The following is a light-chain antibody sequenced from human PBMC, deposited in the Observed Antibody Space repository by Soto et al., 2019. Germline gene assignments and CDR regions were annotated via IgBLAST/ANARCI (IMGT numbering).Light chain of an antibody. V-gene: IGLV2-23*02. J-gene: IGLJ1*01. CDR3: CSYAGSSTLYV. CDR2: EVN. CDR1: SGDIGTYNL. Sequence: QSALTQPASVSGSPGQSITISCNRTSGDIGTYNLVSWYQQHPGKAPKLMIYEVNKRPSGVSDRFSGSKSGNTASLTIPGLQAEDEADYYCCSYAGSSTLYVFGTGTKVTVL.